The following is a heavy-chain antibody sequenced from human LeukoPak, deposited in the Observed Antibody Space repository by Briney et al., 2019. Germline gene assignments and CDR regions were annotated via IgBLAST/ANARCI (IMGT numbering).Heavy chain of an antibody. V-gene: IGHV3-23*01. CDR3: AKDLGGLQEDY. Sequence: PGGCLCLSCAVSGLAFCDFARRCGRRAPGGGLGWVSAISGSGGSTYYADSVKGRFTISRDNSKNTLYLQMNSLRAEDTAVYYCAKDLGGLQEDYWGQGTLVTVSS. CDR1: GLAFCDFA. CDR2: ISGSGGST. J-gene: IGHJ4*02. D-gene: IGHD4-4*01.